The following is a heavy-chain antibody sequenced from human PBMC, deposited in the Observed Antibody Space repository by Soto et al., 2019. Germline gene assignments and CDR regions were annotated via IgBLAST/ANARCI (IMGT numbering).Heavy chain of an antibody. CDR3: ARDLPEVATILYYYYGMDV. CDR2: INAGNGNT. V-gene: IGHV1-3*01. CDR1: GYTFTSYA. D-gene: IGHD5-12*01. J-gene: IGHJ6*02. Sequence: RASVKVSCKASGYTFTSYAMHWVRQAPGQRLEWMGWINAGNGNTKYSQKFQGRVTITRDTSASTAYMELSSLRSEGTAVYYCARDLPEVATILYYYYGMDVWGQGTTVTVSS.